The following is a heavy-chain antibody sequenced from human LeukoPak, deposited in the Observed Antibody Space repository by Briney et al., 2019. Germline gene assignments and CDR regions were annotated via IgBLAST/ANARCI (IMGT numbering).Heavy chain of an antibody. CDR2: ISDESTSI. Sequence: GGSLRLSCVVSGLKFSDYEMNWVRQAPGKGLEWISYISDESTSIYYADSVKGRFTISRDNAKNSLYLQMDSLTAEDTALYYCARDGSARQLRPDTFHIWGQGTMVTVSS. J-gene: IGHJ3*02. CDR3: ARDGSARQLRPDTFHI. CDR1: GLKFSDYE. D-gene: IGHD3-3*01. V-gene: IGHV3-48*03.